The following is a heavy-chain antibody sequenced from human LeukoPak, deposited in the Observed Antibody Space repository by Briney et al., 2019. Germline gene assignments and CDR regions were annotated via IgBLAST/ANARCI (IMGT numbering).Heavy chain of an antibody. J-gene: IGHJ4*02. CDR1: GFTFSNAW. CDR3: TTVTMVRDYDY. D-gene: IGHD3-10*01. Sequence: GGSLRLSCAASGFTFSNAWMNWVRQAPGKGLEWVGRIKKKGDGGTTDYAAPVKGRFTISRDDSKNMLYLEMNNLKIEDTAVYYCTTVTMVRDYDYWGQGTLVTVSS. V-gene: IGHV3-15*01. CDR2: IKKKGDGGTT.